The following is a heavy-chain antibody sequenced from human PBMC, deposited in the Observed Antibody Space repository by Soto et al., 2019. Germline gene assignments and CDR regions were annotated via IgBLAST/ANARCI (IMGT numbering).Heavy chain of an antibody. CDR2: SNYGGPT. V-gene: IGHV4-39*01. CDR3: ARHGAYSNSVYYYYGMDV. CDR1: GGAINSTVYY. D-gene: IGHD6-13*01. Sequence: SETLSLTCTVSGGAINSTVYYWGWIRQPPGKGLEWIGSSNYGGPTYYSPSLQSRVTIPLDTAKNHFSLNLRSVTAADTAVYYCARHGAYSNSVYYYYGMDVWGQGTTVTVSS. J-gene: IGHJ6*02.